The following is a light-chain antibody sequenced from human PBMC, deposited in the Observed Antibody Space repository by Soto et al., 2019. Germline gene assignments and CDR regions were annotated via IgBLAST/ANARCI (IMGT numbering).Light chain of an antibody. CDR3: QQYNNWPPYT. V-gene: IGKV3-15*01. CDR1: QSVSSN. CDR2: GAS. Sequence: EIVMTQSPATLSVSPGERATLSGRASQSVSSNLACYQQKPGQAPRLLIYGASTRATGIPARFSGSGSGTEVTLTNSSLQSEDFAVYYCQQYNNWPPYTFGQGTKLEIK. J-gene: IGKJ2*01.